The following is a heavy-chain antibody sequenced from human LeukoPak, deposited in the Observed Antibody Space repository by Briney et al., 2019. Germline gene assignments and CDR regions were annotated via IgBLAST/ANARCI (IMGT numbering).Heavy chain of an antibody. CDR2: ISSSSSTI. V-gene: IGHV3-48*04. CDR3: AIKGYSSSSKRPYYYYGMDV. D-gene: IGHD6-13*01. J-gene: IGHJ6*02. CDR1: GFTFSSYS. Sequence: PGGSLRLSCAASGFTFSSYSMNWVRQAPGKGLEWVSYISSSSSTIYYADSVKGRFTISRDNAKNSLYLQMNSLRAEDTAVYYCAIKGYSSSSKRPYYYYGMDVWGQGTTVTVSS.